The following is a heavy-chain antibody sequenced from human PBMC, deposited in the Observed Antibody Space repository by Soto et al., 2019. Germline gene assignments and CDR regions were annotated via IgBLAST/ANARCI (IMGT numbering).Heavy chain of an antibody. CDR2: IIPIFGTA. CDR3: ARDGVSGGSGIFYFFDY. CDR1: GGTFSSYA. J-gene: IGHJ4*02. Sequence: QVQLVQSGAEVKKPGSSVKVSCKASGGTFSSYAISWVRQAPGQGLEWMGGIIPIFGTANYAQKFQGRVTITEDESTSTAYMELSSLRSEDTAVYYCARDGVSGGSGIFYFFDYWGQGTLVTVSS. D-gene: IGHD3-10*01. V-gene: IGHV1-69*01.